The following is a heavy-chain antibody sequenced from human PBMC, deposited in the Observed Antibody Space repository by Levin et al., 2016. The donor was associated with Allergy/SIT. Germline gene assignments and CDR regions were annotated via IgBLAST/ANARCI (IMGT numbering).Heavy chain of an antibody. J-gene: IGHJ6*02. Sequence: WIRQPPGKGLEWVSYISSSGSTIYYADSVKGRFTISRDNAKNSLYLQMNSLRAEDTAVYYCARVRPPRGWDYYYYGMDVWGQGTTVTVSS. CDR2: ISSSGSTI. D-gene: IGHD3-10*01. V-gene: IGHV3-48*03. CDR3: ARVRPPRGWDYYYYGMDV.